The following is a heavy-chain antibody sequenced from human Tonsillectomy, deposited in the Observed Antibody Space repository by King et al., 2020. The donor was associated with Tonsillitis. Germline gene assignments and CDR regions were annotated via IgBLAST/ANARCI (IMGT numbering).Heavy chain of an antibody. CDR2: IDPSDSYT. CDR3: VRLPDLDHFDSSDDYPQFAY. Sequence: QLVQSGAEGKKPGESLRISCKGSGYTFTNYWINWVRQMPGKGLEWMGRIDPSDSYTNYSPSFQGHVTISADKSISTAFLQWSSLKASDTAIYYCVRLPDLDHFDSSDDYPQFAYWGQGTLVTVSS. J-gene: IGHJ4*02. D-gene: IGHD3-22*01. CDR1: GYTFTNYW. V-gene: IGHV5-10-1*01.